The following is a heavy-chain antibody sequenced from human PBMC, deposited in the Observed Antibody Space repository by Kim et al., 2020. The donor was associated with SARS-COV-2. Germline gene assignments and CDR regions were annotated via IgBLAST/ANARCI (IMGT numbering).Heavy chain of an antibody. J-gene: IGHJ4*02. CDR3: ARDRGIDSYYFDY. D-gene: IGHD6-13*01. CDR2: IYTSGST. Sequence: SETLSLTCTVSGGSISSGSYYWSWIRQPAGKGLEWIGRIYTSGSTNYNPSLKSRVTISVDTSKNQFSLKLSSVTAADTAVYYCARDRGIDSYYFDYWGQGTLVTVSS. CDR1: GGSISSGSYY. V-gene: IGHV4-61*02.